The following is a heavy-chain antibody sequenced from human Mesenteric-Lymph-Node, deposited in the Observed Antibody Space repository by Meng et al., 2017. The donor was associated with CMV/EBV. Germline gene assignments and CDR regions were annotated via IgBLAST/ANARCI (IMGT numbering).Heavy chain of an antibody. CDR2: IYPAESDTRYT. Sequence: GESLKISCKGSGHTFTSDWIGWVRQAPGKGLEWVAIIYPAESDTRYTRYNPSFQGQVTISADKSISTAYLQWRSLRASDTAMYYCARRKYYGSESGNWGQGTLVTVSS. J-gene: IGHJ4*02. CDR3: ARRKYYGSESGN. CDR1: GHTFTSDW. V-gene: IGHV5-51*01. D-gene: IGHD3-10*01.